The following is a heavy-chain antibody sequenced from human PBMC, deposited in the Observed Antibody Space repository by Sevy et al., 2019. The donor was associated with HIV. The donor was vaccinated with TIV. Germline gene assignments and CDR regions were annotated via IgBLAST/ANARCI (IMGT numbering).Heavy chain of an antibody. Sequence: GGSLRLSCIGSGFSFSYYGIHWVRQAPGKGLDWVALISHDGINEYYADSVKGRFTISRDNSKNTVYLEMNSLRNEDTAIYFCANAYTGSYSHSYLYALDVWGQGTTVTVSS. CDR1: GFSFSYYG. D-gene: IGHD1-26*01. V-gene: IGHV3-30*18. CDR3: ANAYTGSYSHSYLYALDV. CDR2: ISHDGINE. J-gene: IGHJ6*02.